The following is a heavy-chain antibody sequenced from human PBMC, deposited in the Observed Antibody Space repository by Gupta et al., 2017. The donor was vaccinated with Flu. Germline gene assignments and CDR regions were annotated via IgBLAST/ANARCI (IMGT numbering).Heavy chain of an antibody. CDR1: GYTFTNFY. D-gene: IGHD5-12*01. J-gene: IGHJ3*01. V-gene: IGHV1-18*01. CDR3: ARDGGYSGTYRAFDF. CDR2: ISTYNGNT. Sequence: QVQLVQSGAELRKPGASVKVSCQASGYTFTNFYINWVRQAPGQGLEWLGWISTYNGNTKFSQKVQGRVAMTTDTSTSTVYMELKSLRSDDTAVYYCARDGGYSGTYRAFDFWGQGTMISVSS.